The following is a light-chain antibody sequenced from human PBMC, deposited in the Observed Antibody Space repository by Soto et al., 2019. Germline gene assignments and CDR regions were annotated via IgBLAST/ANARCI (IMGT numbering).Light chain of an antibody. CDR1: HSISSW. CDR2: DAS. J-gene: IGKJ1*01. CDR3: QQYNSYWT. Sequence: DIQMTQSPSTLSASVGDRVTITCRASHSISSWLAWYQQKPGKAPKLLIYDASSLESGVQSRFSGGGSGTEFTLTSSSLQPDDFATYFCQQYNSYWTFGQGTKVEIK. V-gene: IGKV1-5*01.